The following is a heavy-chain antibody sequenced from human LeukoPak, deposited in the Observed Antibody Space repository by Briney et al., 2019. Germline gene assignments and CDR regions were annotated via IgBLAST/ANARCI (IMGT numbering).Heavy chain of an antibody. D-gene: IGHD2/OR15-2a*01. CDR1: GFTFSSYS. Sequence: PGGSLRLSCAASGFTFSSYSMNWVRQAPGKGLEWVSSISSSSSYIYYADSVKGRFTISRDNAKNSLYLQMNSLRAEDTAVYYCARAGIVESPSDYWGQGTLVTVFS. CDR2: ISSSSSYI. V-gene: IGHV3-21*01. CDR3: ARAGIVESPSDY. J-gene: IGHJ4*02.